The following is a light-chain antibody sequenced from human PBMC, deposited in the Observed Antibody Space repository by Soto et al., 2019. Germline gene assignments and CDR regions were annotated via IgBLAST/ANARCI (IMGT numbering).Light chain of an antibody. J-gene: IGKJ5*01. V-gene: IGKV3-20*01. CDR1: QSVSSSY. Sequence: EIVLTQSPATLSLSPGERATLSCRASQSVSSSYLAWYQQRPGQSPRLLISGASMRASGVPVRFIGSGSGTDFTLTITRLEPEDFAVYYCQQYGGSPITFGLGTRLE. CDR3: QQYGGSPIT. CDR2: GAS.